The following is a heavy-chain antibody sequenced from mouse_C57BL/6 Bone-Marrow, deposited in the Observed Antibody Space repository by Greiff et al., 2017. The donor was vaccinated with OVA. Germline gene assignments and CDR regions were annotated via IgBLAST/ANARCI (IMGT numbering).Heavy chain of an antibody. CDR2: INPRRGSS. CDR1: GYTFTSYT. J-gene: IGHJ4*01. CDR3: ASFYKTGMDY. V-gene: IGHV1-4*01. D-gene: IGHD1-3*01. Sequence: VQLQQSGAELARPGASVKMSCKASGYTFTSYTMHWVQQRPGQGLEWIGSINPRRGSSTYNQKFKGQATFTAAKSSSTAYMQRSSLTSEDSAVYDCASFYKTGMDYWGQGTSVTVSS.